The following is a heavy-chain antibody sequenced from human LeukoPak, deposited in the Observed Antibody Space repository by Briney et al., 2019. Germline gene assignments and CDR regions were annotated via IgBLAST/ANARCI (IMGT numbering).Heavy chain of an antibody. CDR1: GGTFSSYA. D-gene: IGHD3-22*01. Sequence: GASVKVSCKASGGTFSSYAISWVRQAPGQGLEWMGGIIPILGTANYAQKFQGRVTITADESTSTAYMELSSLRSEDTAVYYCAIEFSSGYFNWFDPWGQGTLVTVSS. V-gene: IGHV1-69*13. CDR2: IIPILGTA. J-gene: IGHJ5*02. CDR3: AIEFSSGYFNWFDP.